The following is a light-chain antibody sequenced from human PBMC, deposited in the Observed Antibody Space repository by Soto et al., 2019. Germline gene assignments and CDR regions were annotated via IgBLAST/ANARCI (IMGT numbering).Light chain of an antibody. V-gene: IGKV3-11*01. CDR1: QNVSSY. CDR2: DAS. J-gene: IGKJ2*01. CDR3: QQRGNWPPT. Sequence: EIVLTQSPATLSLSPGERATLSCRASQNVSSYLAWYQQKPGQAPRLLIYDASNRATGIPARFSGSGSGTDFTLTISSLEPEDFAVYYCQQRGNWPPTFGQGTKLEIK.